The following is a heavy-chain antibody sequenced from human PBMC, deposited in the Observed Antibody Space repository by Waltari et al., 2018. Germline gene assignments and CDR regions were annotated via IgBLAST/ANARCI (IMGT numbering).Heavy chain of an antibody. V-gene: IGHV1-46*01. Sequence: QVQLVQSGAEVKKPGASVKVSCKASGYTFTSYYMHWVRQAPGQGLEWMGIINPSGGSTSYAQKFQGRVTMTRDTSTSTVYMELSSLRSEDTAVYYCARGKTRGVTTFGSFDYWGQGTLVTVSS. CDR2: INPSGGST. CDR3: ARGKTRGVTTFGSFDY. D-gene: IGHD4-17*01. CDR1: GYTFTSYY. J-gene: IGHJ4*02.